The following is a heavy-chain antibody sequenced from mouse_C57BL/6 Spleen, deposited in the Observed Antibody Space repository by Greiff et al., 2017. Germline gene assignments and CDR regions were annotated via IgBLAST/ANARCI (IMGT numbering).Heavy chain of an antibody. J-gene: IGHJ1*03. CDR1: GYTFTDYN. Sequence: VQLQQSGPELVKPGASVKMSCKASGYTFTDYNMHWVKQSHGKSLEWIGYINPNNGGTSYNQKFKGKATLTVNKSSSTAYMELRSLTSEDSAVYYCARFYGSSLWYFDVWGTGTTVTVSS. V-gene: IGHV1-22*01. CDR3: ARFYGSSLWYFDV. D-gene: IGHD1-1*01. CDR2: INPNNGGT.